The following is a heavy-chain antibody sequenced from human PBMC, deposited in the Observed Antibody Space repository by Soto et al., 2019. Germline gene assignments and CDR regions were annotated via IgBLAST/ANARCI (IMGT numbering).Heavy chain of an antibody. J-gene: IGHJ4*02. D-gene: IGHD3-3*01. V-gene: IGHV3-23*01. Sequence: GGSLRLSCAASGFTFSSYAMSWVRQAPGKGLEWVSAISGSGGSTYYADSVKGRFTISRDNSKNTLYLQMNSLRAEDTAVYYCAKANWAPITIFGAVIGYFDYWGQGTLVTVSS. CDR1: GFTFSSYA. CDR3: AKANWAPITIFGAVIGYFDY. CDR2: ISGSGGST.